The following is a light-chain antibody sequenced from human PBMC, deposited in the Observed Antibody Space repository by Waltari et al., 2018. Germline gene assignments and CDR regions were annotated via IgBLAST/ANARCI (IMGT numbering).Light chain of an antibody. CDR2: GAF. Sequence: VILTQSPATLSLSPGERATLSCRASQTVRNYLAWYQQKPGQAPRLLIYGAFNRATGIPDRLSGSGSGTEFTLTISSLEPEDFAVYYCQKYGGSPLTFGGGTKVEIK. CDR1: QTVRNY. J-gene: IGKJ4*01. V-gene: IGKV3-20*01. CDR3: QKYGGSPLT.